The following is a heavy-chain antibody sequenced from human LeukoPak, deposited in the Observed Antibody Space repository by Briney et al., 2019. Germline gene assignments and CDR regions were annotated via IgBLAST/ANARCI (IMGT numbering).Heavy chain of an antibody. D-gene: IGHD3-9*01. CDR2: ISYDGSNK. CDR3: AKDHGYFDWLLSFDY. Sequence: GGSLRLSCAASGFTFSSYGMHWVRQAPGKGLEWVAVISYDGSNKYYADSVKGRFTISRDNSKNTLYLQMNSLRAEDTAVYYCAKDHGYFDWLLSFDYWGQGTLVTVSS. J-gene: IGHJ4*02. V-gene: IGHV3-30*18. CDR1: GFTFSSYG.